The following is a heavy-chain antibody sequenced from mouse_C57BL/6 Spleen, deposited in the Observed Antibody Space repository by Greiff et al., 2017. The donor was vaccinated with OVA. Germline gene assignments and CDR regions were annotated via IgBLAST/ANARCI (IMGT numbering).Heavy chain of an antibody. J-gene: IGHJ1*03. CDR3: ARPPSYYGSSYGYVDV. CDR2: IDPSDSYT. CDR1: GYTFTSYW. Sequence: QVQLQQPGAELVMPGASVKLSCKASGYTFTSYWMPWVKQRPGQGLEWIGEIDPSDSYTNYNQKFKGKSTLTVDKSSSTAYMQLSSLTSEDSAVYYCARPPSYYGSSYGYVDVWGTGTTVTVSS. V-gene: IGHV1-69*01. D-gene: IGHD1-1*01.